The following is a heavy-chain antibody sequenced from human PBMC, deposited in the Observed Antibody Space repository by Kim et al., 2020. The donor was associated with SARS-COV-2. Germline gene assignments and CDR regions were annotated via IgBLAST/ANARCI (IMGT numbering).Heavy chain of an antibody. CDR2: ISYDGSNK. Sequence: GGSLRLSCAASGFTFSSYGMHWVRQAPGKGLEWVAVISYDGSNKYYADSVKGRFTISRDNSKNTLYLQMNSLRAEDTAVYYCAKDRGYGGNSGDYWGQGTLVTVSS. J-gene: IGHJ4*02. V-gene: IGHV3-30*18. CDR1: GFTFSSYG. CDR3: AKDRGYGGNSGDY. D-gene: IGHD2-21*02.